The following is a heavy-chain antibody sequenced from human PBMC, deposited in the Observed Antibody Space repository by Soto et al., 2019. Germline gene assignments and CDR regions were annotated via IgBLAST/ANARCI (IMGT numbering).Heavy chain of an antibody. CDR3: ARDMGLSF. D-gene: IGHD3-10*01. CDR1: GFSFISHV. J-gene: IGHJ4*02. CDR2: MNGDGRNI. Sequence: EVQLLESGGGLAQPGGSLRLSCVASGFSFISHVLTWVRQAPGKGLEWVSGMNGDGRNIFYADSVKGRFTISRDKSKDTLYLQMNSLTAEDTAVYYCARDMGLSFWGQGTLVTVSS. V-gene: IGHV3-23*01.